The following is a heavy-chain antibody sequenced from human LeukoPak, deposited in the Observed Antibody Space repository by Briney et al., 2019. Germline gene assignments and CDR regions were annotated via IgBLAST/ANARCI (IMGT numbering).Heavy chain of an antibody. CDR2: ISSSGSTI. Sequence: GGSLRLSCAASGFTFSSYEMNWVRQAPGKGLEWVSYISSSGSTIYYADSVKGRFTISRDNAKNSLYLQMNSLRAEDTSVYYCARDTNGDGWFDPWGQGTLVTVSS. V-gene: IGHV3-48*03. CDR3: ARDTNGDGWFDP. J-gene: IGHJ5*02. CDR1: GFTFSSYE. D-gene: IGHD4-17*01.